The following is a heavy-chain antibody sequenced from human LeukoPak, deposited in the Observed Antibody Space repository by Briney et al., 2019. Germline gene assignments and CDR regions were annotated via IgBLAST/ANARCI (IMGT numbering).Heavy chain of an antibody. CDR3: ARVSIFGVVRDAFDI. D-gene: IGHD3-3*01. J-gene: IGHJ3*02. V-gene: IGHV4-4*02. Sequence: PSETLSLTCAVSGGSISSSNWWSWVRQPPGKGLEWIGEINHSGSTNYNPSPKSRVTISVDTSKNQFSLKLGSVTAADTAVYYCARVSIFGVVRDAFDIWGQGTMVTVSS. CDR1: GGSISSSNW. CDR2: INHSGST.